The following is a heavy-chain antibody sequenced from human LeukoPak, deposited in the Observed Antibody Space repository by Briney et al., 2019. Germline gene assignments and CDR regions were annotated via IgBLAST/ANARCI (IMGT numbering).Heavy chain of an antibody. CDR3: ARPPYSSGPDYYYYYMDV. CDR2: INHSGST. D-gene: IGHD6-19*01. J-gene: IGHJ6*03. CDR1: GGSFSGYY. V-gene: IGHV4-34*01. Sequence: NPSETLSLTCAVYGGSFSGYYWSWIRQPPGKGLEWIGEINHSGSTNYNPSLKSRVTISVDTSKNQFSLKLSSVTAADTAVYYCARPPYSSGPDYYYYYMDVWGKGTTVTVSS.